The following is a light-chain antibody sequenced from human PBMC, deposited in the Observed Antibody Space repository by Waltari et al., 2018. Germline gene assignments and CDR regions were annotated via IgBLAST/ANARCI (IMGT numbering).Light chain of an antibody. J-gene: IGKJ1*01. CDR2: WAS. CDR3: HQYYDTPQT. Sequence: DIVMTQSPDSLALSLGERATIHCTSSRSVLYSSNNNNYLAWYQQKPRQPPKLLISWASTRESGVPDRFSGSGSGTDFTLTISSLQTEDVAVYYCHQYYDTPQTFGQGTKVEIK. V-gene: IGKV4-1*01. CDR1: RSVLYSSNNNNY.